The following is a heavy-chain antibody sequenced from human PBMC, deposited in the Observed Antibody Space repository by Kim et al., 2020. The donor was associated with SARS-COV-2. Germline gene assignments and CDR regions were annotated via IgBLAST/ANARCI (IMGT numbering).Heavy chain of an antibody. Sequence: GGSLRLSCAASGFTFSSYGMHWVRQAPGKGLEWVAVISYDGSNKYYADSVKGRFTISRDNSKNTLYLQMNSLRAEDTAVYYCAKGLCSSTSCLQPHYYYYGMDVWGQGTTVTVSS. CDR1: GFTFSSYG. V-gene: IGHV3-30*18. CDR2: ISYDGSNK. J-gene: IGHJ6*02. CDR3: AKGLCSSTSCLQPHYYYYGMDV. D-gene: IGHD2-2*01.